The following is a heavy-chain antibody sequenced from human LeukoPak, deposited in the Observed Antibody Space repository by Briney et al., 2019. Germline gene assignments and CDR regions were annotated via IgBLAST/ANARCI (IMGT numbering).Heavy chain of an antibody. Sequence: HPGGSLGLSCAASGFTFSSYRMGGVRQSPGKGLEWVANINQHGSEKYYVDSMKGRFAIYRDNARNSLYLQLNSMRAEDTAVYYCERAGYGGALDYWGQGTLVTVSS. CDR1: GFTFSSYR. CDR3: ERAGYGGALDY. J-gene: IGHJ4*02. D-gene: IGHD4-23*01. CDR2: INQHGSEK. V-gene: IGHV3-7*03.